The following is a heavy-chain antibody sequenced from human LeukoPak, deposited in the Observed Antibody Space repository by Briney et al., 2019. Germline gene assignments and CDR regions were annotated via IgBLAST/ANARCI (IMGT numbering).Heavy chain of an antibody. CDR2: FSGIDVST. CDR3: AKVQRLAYGSGDV. D-gene: IGHD3-10*01. CDR1: GFTFSNYA. Sequence: GASLRLSRAASGFTFSNYAMNWVRKAPGKGLEWVSGFSGIDVSTYYADSVKGRFTISRDISKNTLYLQMNSLRAEDTAVYYCAKVQRLAYGSGDVWGQGTTVTVSS. J-gene: IGHJ6*02. V-gene: IGHV3-23*01.